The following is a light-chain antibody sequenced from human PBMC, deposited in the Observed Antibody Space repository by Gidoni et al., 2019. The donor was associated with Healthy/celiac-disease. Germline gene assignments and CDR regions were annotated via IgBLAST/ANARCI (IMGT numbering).Light chain of an antibody. CDR3: CSYSGSSTWV. CDR2: EVS. V-gene: IGLV2-23*02. Sequence: QSALTQPASVSGSPGQSTTIPCTGTSSDVGSYNLVSWYQQHPGNAPKLMIYEVSKRPSGVSNRFSGSKSGNTASLTISGLQAEDEADYYCCSYSGSSTWVFGGGTKLTVL. CDR1: SSDVGSYNL. J-gene: IGLJ3*02.